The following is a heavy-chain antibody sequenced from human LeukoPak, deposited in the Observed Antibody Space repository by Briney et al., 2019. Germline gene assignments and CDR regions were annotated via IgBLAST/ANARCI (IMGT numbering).Heavy chain of an antibody. CDR2: IYYSGST. D-gene: IGHD6-6*01. CDR3: ARDGDFYSSSSYDY. Sequence: SETLSLTCTVSGGSISSSSYYWGWIRQPPGKGLEWIGSIYYSGSTYYNPSLKSRVTISVDTSKNQFSLKLSSVTAADTAVYYCARDGDFYSSSSYDYWGQGTLVTVSS. CDR1: GGSISSSSYY. V-gene: IGHV4-39*07. J-gene: IGHJ4*02.